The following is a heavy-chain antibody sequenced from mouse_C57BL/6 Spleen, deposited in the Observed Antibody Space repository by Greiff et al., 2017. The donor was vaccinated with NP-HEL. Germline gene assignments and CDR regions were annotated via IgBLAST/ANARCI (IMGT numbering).Heavy chain of an antibody. CDR2: INPSTGGT. CDR3: ARGAKKLRDYYAMDY. CDR1: GYSFTGYY. Sequence: EVQLQQSGPELVKPGASVKISCKASGYSFTGYYMNWVKQSPEKSLEWIGEINPSTGGTTYNQKFKAKATLTVDKSSSTAYMQLKSLTSEDSAVYDCARGAKKLRDYYAMDYWGQGTSVTVAS. V-gene: IGHV1-42*01. J-gene: IGHJ4*01.